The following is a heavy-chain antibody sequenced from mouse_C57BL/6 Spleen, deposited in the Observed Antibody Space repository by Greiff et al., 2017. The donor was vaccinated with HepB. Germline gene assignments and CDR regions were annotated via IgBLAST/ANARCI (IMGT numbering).Heavy chain of an antibody. CDR3: ARWDTTDYWYFDV. D-gene: IGHD1-1*01. V-gene: IGHV1-81*01. Sequence: QVQLQQSGAELARPGASVKLSCKASGYTFTSYGISWVKQSTGQGLEWIGEIYPRSGNTYYNEKFKGKATLTADKSSSTAYMELRSLTSEDSAVYFCARWDTTDYWYFDVWGTGTTVTVSS. CDR1: GYTFTSYG. J-gene: IGHJ1*03. CDR2: IYPRSGNT.